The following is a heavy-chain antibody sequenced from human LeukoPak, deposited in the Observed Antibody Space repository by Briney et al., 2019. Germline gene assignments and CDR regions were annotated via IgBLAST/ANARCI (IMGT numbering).Heavy chain of an antibody. J-gene: IGHJ3*02. D-gene: IGHD5-18*01. Sequence: GGSLRLSCAASGFTFDAYTMHWVRQAPGKGLEWVSFISWDGSSTYYADSVKGRCTISRDNIKYSLYLQMNSLRTEDTALYYCARSTAMVTWGSFDIWGQGTLVTVSS. CDR3: ARSTAMVTWGSFDI. CDR1: GFTFDAYT. V-gene: IGHV3-43*01. CDR2: ISWDGSST.